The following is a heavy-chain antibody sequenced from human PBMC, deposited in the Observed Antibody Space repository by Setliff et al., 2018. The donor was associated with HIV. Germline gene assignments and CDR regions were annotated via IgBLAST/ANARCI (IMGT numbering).Heavy chain of an antibody. J-gene: IGHJ4*02. Sequence: PSETLSLTCTVSGASISSHYWSWIRQSPGKGLEWIGHVYYSGTTKYNPSLQSRVSMSVDTSKNQVSVKVNSVTAADTAVFYCARHRVITGSFDSWSQGTLVTVSS. V-gene: IGHV4-59*08. CDR3: ARHRVITGSFDS. CDR2: VYYSGTT. D-gene: IGHD1-20*01. CDR1: GASISSHY.